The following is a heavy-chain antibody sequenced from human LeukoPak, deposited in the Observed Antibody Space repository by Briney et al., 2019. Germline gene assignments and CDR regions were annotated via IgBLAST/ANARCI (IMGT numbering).Heavy chain of an antibody. D-gene: IGHD2-15*01. CDR3: ARPLRGYCSGGSCYKGILVY. CDR2: IIPIFGTA. J-gene: IGHJ4*02. Sequence: GASVKVSCKASGGTFISYAIIWVPQAPGQGLEWMGGIIPIFGTANYAQKFQGRVTITADESTSTAYMELSGLTSEDTAVYYCARPLRGYCSGGSCYKGILVYWGQGTLVTVSS. CDR1: GGTFISYA. V-gene: IGHV1-69*13.